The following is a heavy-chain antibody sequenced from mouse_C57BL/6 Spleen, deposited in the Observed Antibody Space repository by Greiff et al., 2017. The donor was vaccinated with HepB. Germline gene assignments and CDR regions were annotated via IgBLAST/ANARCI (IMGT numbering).Heavy chain of an antibody. D-gene: IGHD2-4*01. V-gene: IGHV1-80*01. J-gene: IGHJ3*01. CDR2: IYPGDGDT. CDR3: ARGGIDYDYDDAY. Sequence: VQLQESGAELVKPGASVKISCKASGYAFSSYWMNWVKQRPGKGLEWIGQIYPGDGDTNYNGKFKGKATLTADKSSSTAYMQLSSLTSEDSAVYFGARGGIDYDYDDAYWGQGTLVTVSA. CDR1: GYAFSSYW.